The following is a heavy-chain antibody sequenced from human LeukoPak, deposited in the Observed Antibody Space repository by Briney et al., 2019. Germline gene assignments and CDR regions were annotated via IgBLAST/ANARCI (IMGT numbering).Heavy chain of an antibody. V-gene: IGHV3-23*01. Sequence: GGSLRLSCAASGFTVSSNYMSWVRQAPGKGLEWVSGISGSGGNTYYADSVKGRFTISRDNSKDTLYLQMNSLRAEDAAVYYCANEYSKGDIWGQGTMVTVS. J-gene: IGHJ3*02. CDR1: GFTVSSNY. D-gene: IGHD4-11*01. CDR3: ANEYSKGDI. CDR2: ISGSGGNT.